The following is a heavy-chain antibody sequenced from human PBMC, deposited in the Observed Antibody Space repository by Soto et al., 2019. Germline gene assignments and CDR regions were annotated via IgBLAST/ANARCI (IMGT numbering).Heavy chain of an antibody. CDR3: AKDGGYSGYDWFDP. V-gene: IGHV3-23*01. Sequence: PGGSLRLSCAASGFTFSSYAMSWVRQAPGKGLEWVSGISGSGVTTYYADYVKGRFTISRDNSKYTLYLQMNSLRAEDTAVYYCAKDGGYSGYDWFDPWGQGTLVTVSS. CDR1: GFTFSSYA. D-gene: IGHD5-12*01. J-gene: IGHJ5*02. CDR2: ISGSGVTT.